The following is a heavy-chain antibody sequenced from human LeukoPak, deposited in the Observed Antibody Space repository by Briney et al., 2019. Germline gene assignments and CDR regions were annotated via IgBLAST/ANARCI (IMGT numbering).Heavy chain of an antibody. V-gene: IGHV3-23*01. D-gene: IGHD2-2*02. CDR1: GFTFDDYA. CDR3: AKDLVSCSSTSCYTEGLDY. CDR2: ISGSGGST. J-gene: IGHJ4*02. Sequence: GSLRLSCAASGFTFDDYAMHWVRQAPGKGLEWVSAISGSGGSTYYADSVKGRFTISRDNSKNTLYLQMNSLRAEDTAVYYCAKDLVSCSSTSCYTEGLDYWGQGTLVTVSS.